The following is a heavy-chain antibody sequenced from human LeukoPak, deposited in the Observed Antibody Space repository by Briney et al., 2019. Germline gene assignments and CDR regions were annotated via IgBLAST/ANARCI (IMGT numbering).Heavy chain of an antibody. CDR3: ARDLELERNRWNYFES. Sequence: SETLSLTCTVSGGSISSFFWSWIRQPPGKGLEWIGSIHYSGDTKYNPSLKSRVSLSVDTSKQQFSLRLSSVTSADTAVYYCARDLELERNRWNYFESWGQGTLVTVSS. V-gene: IGHV4-59*01. CDR2: IHYSGDT. D-gene: IGHD1-1*01. J-gene: IGHJ4*02. CDR1: GGSISSFF.